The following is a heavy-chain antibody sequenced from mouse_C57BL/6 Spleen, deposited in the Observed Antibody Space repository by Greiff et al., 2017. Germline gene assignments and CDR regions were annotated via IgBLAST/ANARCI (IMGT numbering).Heavy chain of an antibody. CDR2: IDPSDSYT. J-gene: IGHJ2*01. CDR3: ASLYYYGSHFDY. D-gene: IGHD1-1*01. Sequence: QVQLQQSGAELVKPGALVKLSCKASGYTFTSYWMHWVKQRPGQGLEWIGVIDPSDSYTNYNQKFKGKATLTVDTSSSTAYMQLSSLTSEDSAVYYCASLYYYGSHFDYWGQGTTLTVSS. V-gene: IGHV1-59*01. CDR1: GYTFTSYW.